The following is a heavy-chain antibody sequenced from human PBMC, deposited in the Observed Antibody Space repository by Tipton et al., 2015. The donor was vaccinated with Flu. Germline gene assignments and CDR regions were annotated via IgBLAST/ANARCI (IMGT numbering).Heavy chain of an antibody. Sequence: TLSLTCTVSGGSINSYYWTWIRQSPGMGLEWIGCVFYSGTTKYNPSLKSRVTISFDASRTQFSLKLSSVTAADTAVYYCARDVAAVPAAIRDWGQGTLVTVSS. CDR3: ARDVAAVPAAIRD. CDR2: VFYSGTT. D-gene: IGHD2-2*01. J-gene: IGHJ4*02. CDR1: GGSINSYY. V-gene: IGHV4-59*01.